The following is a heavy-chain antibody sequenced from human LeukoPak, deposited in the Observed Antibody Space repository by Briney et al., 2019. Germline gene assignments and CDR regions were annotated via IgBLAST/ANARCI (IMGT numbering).Heavy chain of an antibody. Sequence: ASVKVSCKASGYTFTNYGINWVRQAPGQGLQWMGWISAYNGNTNYAQSPQGRVTMITETSTNTAYMEMRSLRSDDTAVYYCAKDFCPRYCSGWTSFDFWGEGTLVTVSS. CDR2: ISAYNGNT. J-gene: IGHJ4*02. V-gene: IGHV1-18*01. CDR1: GYTFTNYG. D-gene: IGHD6-19*01. CDR3: AKDFCPRYCSGWTSFDF.